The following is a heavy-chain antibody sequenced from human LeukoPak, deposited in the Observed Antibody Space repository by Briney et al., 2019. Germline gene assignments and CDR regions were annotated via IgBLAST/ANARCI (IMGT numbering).Heavy chain of an antibody. J-gene: IGHJ4*02. CDR3: ARGYSPTIRTTGNDY. CDR2: ISYDGSNK. D-gene: IGHD1-1*01. Sequence: GGSLRLSCAASGFTFSSYAMHWVRQAPGKGLEWVAVISYDGSNKYYADSVKGRFTISRDNSKNTLYLQMNSLRSEDTAVYYCARGYSPTIRTTGNDYWGQGTLVTVSS. CDR1: GFTFSSYA. V-gene: IGHV3-30-3*01.